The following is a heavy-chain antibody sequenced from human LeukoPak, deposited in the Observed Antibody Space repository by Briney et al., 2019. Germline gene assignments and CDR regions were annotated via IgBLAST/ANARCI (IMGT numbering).Heavy chain of an antibody. CDR3: ANSYSSSSAFYFDY. V-gene: IGHV3-23*01. D-gene: IGHD6-6*01. J-gene: IGHJ4*02. CDR2: ISDSGSNT. Sequence: PGGTLRLSCAASGFSFNTYSMNWVRQTQGKGMEWDSSISDSGSNTYYADSVTGRFTISRDNSKNTVYLQLNSLRAEDTAIYYCANSYSSSSAFYFDYWGQGTLVTVSS. CDR1: GFSFNTYS.